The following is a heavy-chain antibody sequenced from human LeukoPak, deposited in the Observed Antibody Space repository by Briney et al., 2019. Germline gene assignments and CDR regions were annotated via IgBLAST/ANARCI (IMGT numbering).Heavy chain of an antibody. D-gene: IGHD3-3*01. V-gene: IGHV3-7*01. J-gene: IGHJ4*02. CDR3: ARGVPYDSWSGPHYSDY. CDR1: GFPFSSYW. CDR2: IKQDGSKK. Sequence: PGGSLRLSCVAFGFPFSSYWMTWVRQAPGKGLEWVANIKQDGSKKSYVDSVKGRFTISRDNAKNSLYLQMNSLRAEDTAVYYCARGVPYDSWSGPHYSDYWGQGTLVTVSS.